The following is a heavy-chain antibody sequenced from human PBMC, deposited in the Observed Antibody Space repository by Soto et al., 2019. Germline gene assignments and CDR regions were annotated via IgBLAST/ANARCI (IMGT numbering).Heavy chain of an antibody. D-gene: IGHD3-10*01. V-gene: IGHV4-31*03. CDR3: ARVWGGAFDI. CDR1: GGSINNGGYY. CDR2: IFYSGST. J-gene: IGHJ3*02. Sequence: SETLSLTCTVSGGSINNGGYYWSWIRQHPGKGLEWIGYIFYSGSTHYNPSLKSRVTISVDTSKNQFSLKLSSVTAADTAVYYCARVWGGAFDIWGQGTMVTVSS.